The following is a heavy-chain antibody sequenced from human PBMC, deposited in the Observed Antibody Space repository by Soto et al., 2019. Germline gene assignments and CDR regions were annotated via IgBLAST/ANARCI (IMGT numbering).Heavy chain of an antibody. J-gene: IGHJ4*02. V-gene: IGHV3-11*06. CDR1: GFTFSDYY. CDR3: SITGHNHNRLHY. D-gene: IGHD1-1*01. CDR2: SSNSGTFS. Sequence: GRSLRLSCEGSGFTFSDYYISCIRQAPGKRLEWISYSSNSGTFSRYADSVKGRFSISRDNTKNLLYLQMNSLRAEDTAVYYCSITGHNHNRLHYWGQGPPGTGSS.